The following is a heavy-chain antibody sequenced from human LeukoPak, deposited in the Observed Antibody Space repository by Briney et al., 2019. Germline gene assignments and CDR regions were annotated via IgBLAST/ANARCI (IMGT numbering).Heavy chain of an antibody. D-gene: IGHD2-8*01. V-gene: IGHV1-18*01. CDR2: ISPYNGNT. CDR1: GYTFTSYG. CDR3: ARDVRDIVLMVYAKGGLDY. Sequence: ASVKVSCKASGYTFTSYGLSWVRQAPGQGLEGMGWISPYNGNTNYAPKLQGGVNLTTDTSTSTAYMDLSSLSSDDTAVYYCARDVRDIVLMVYAKGGLDYCGQGNLITVSS. J-gene: IGHJ4*02.